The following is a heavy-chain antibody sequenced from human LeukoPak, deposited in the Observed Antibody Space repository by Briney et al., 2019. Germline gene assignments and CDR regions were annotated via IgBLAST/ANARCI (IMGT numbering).Heavy chain of an antibody. V-gene: IGHV3-23*01. Sequence: GGSLRLSCTASGFTFSNYAVSWVRQAPGKGLEWISGISGSSDTTYYADAVKGRFTISRDNSRNTLSLQMNSLRAEDTAVYYRAITTMAAFDYWGQGTLVTVSS. CDR1: GFTFSNYA. D-gene: IGHD3-10*01. CDR2: ISGSSDTT. CDR3: AITTMAAFDY. J-gene: IGHJ4*02.